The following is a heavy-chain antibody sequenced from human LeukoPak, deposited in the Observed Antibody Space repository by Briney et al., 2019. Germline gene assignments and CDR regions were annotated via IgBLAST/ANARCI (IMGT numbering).Heavy chain of an antibody. Sequence: GGSLRLSCAASGFTFSNAWMNWVRQAPGKGLECVSSISSSGAYIYYADSVKGRFTISRDNAKKSLYLQMNSLRAEDTAIYYCARLDYRYVSKWGQGTLVTVSS. CDR3: ARLDYRYVSK. V-gene: IGHV3-21*04. J-gene: IGHJ4*02. CDR2: ISSSGAYI. D-gene: IGHD3-16*02. CDR1: GFTFSNAW.